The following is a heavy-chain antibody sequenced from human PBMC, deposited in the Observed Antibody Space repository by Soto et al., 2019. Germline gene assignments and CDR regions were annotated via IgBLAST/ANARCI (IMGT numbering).Heavy chain of an antibody. Sequence: LSLTCTVSGGSISSSSYYWGWIRQPPGKGLEWIGTIYYSGSTYYNPSLKSRVTISVDTSKNQFSLKLSSVTAADTAVYYCARLDYGDYTIYWGQGTLVTVSS. V-gene: IGHV4-39*01. CDR2: IYYSGST. J-gene: IGHJ4*02. CDR3: ARLDYGDYTIY. CDR1: GGSISSSSYY. D-gene: IGHD4-17*01.